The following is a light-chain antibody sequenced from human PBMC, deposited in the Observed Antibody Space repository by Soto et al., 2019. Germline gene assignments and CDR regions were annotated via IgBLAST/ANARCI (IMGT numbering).Light chain of an antibody. CDR1: HSISTW. CDR3: QQANSFPLT. J-gene: IGKJ4*01. V-gene: IGKV1D-12*01. Sequence: IQMTQSPSSVSASVGDRVTLTCRASHSISTWLAWYQQKPGKAPKFLLNAASGLRSGVPSRFSGSGSGTEFTLTISGLQPEDFPTYYCQQANSFPLTFGGGTKVDIK. CDR2: AAS.